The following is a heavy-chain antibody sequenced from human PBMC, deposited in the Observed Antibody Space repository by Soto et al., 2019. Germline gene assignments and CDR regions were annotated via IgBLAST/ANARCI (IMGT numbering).Heavy chain of an antibody. CDR2: ITSSSAFL. V-gene: IGHV3-21*01. CDR3: ARETASGTTNLAY. Sequence: EVQLVESGGGLVKPGGSLRLSCAASGFTFSSYSMTCVRQAPGKGLEWVSSITSSSAFLYYADSLKGRFTISRDNARNSLYLQMHILRADDTAVYYCARETASGTTNLAYWGQGTLVTVST. CDR1: GFTFSSYS. D-gene: IGHD1-7*01. J-gene: IGHJ4*02.